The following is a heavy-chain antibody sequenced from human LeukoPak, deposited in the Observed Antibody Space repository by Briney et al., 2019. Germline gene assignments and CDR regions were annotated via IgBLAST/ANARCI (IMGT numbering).Heavy chain of an antibody. CDR3: ARQSGSDAFDI. CDR1: GGSISSYY. D-gene: IGHD3-22*01. Sequence: SETLSLTCTVSGGSISSYYWSWIRQPPGKGLEWIGYIYYSGSTNYNPSLKSRVTISVDTSKNQSSLKLSSVTAADTAVYYCARQSGSDAFDIWGQGTMVTVSS. V-gene: IGHV4-59*08. CDR2: IYYSGST. J-gene: IGHJ3*02.